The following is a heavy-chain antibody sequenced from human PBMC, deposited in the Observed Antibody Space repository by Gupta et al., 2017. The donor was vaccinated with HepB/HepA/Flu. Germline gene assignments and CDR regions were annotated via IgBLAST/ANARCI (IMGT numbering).Heavy chain of an antibody. V-gene: IGHV1-18*01. D-gene: IGHD6-25*01. CDR2: MSAYNGNT. CDR3: ARAMPNSAAQAEFDY. CDR1: GYTFTSYG. J-gene: IGHJ4*02. Sequence: QVQLVQSRAEVKKPGASVNVSCQASGYTFTSYGISSVLQAPGQGLEWRGWMSAYNGNTNYAQKLQGRVTMTTDTSTSTDYMELRSLRSDDTAVYYCARAMPNSAAQAEFDYWGQGTLVTVSS.